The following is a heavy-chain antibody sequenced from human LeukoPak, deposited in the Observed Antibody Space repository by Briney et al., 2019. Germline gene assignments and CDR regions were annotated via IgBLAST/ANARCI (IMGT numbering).Heavy chain of an antibody. Sequence: GGSLGLSCAASGFTFSSYGMHWVRQAPGKGLEWVAVISYDGSHKYYADSVKGRLTISRDNSMNTLYLQMNSLRAEDTAVYYCASGGYSSSWYVVDCWGQGALVTVSS. CDR3: ASGGYSSSWYVVDC. CDR1: GFTFSSYG. V-gene: IGHV3-30*03. D-gene: IGHD6-13*01. J-gene: IGHJ4*02. CDR2: ISYDGSHK.